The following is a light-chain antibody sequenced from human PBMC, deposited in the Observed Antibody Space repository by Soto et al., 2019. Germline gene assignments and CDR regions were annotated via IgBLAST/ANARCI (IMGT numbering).Light chain of an antibody. CDR2: DAS. Sequence: EIVMTQSPATLSVSPGERATLSCRASQSVSSNLAWYQQKPGQAPRLLIYDASTRATGIPGRFSGSGSGTEFTLTISSLQSEDFALYYCQQYNNWPPYTFGQGTNLEIK. CDR3: QQYNNWPPYT. J-gene: IGKJ2*01. CDR1: QSVSSN. V-gene: IGKV3-15*01.